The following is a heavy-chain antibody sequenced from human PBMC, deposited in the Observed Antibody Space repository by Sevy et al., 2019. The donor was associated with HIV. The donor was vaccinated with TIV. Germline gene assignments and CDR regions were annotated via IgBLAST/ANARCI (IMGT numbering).Heavy chain of an antibody. J-gene: IGHJ6*02. Sequence: GGSLRLSCAASGFTFSSYAMHWVRQAPGKGLEWVAVISYDGSNKYYADSVKGRFTISRDNSKNTLYLQMNSLRAEDTAVYYCARYLNYYYYGMDVWGQGTTVTVSS. CDR2: ISYDGSNK. V-gene: IGHV3-30*04. CDR3: ARYLNYYYYGMDV. CDR1: GFTFSSYA.